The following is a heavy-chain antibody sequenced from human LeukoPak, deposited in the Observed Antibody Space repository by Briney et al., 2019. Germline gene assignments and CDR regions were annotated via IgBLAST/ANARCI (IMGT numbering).Heavy chain of an antibody. V-gene: IGHV3-30*18. D-gene: IGHD5-18*01. CDR3: AKDQDVDTAMVMGY. Sequence: GGSLRLSCAASGFTFSSYGMHWVRQAPGKGLEWVAVISYDGSNKYYADSVKGRFTISRDNPKNTLYLQMNSLRAEDTAVNYCAKDQDVDTAMVMGYWGQGTLVTVSS. CDR2: ISYDGSNK. J-gene: IGHJ4*02. CDR1: GFTFSSYG.